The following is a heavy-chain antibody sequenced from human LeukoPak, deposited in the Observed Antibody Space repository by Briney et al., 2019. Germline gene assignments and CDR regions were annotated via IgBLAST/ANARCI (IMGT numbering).Heavy chain of an antibody. Sequence: GASVKVSCKASGYTFTNYAMNWVRQAPGQGLEWMGGIMPMFGKTNYAQKFQGRVTTTADKATSTAYMELSSLRSEDTAVYYCARGTVGYCSGGRCQGWFDPWGQGTLVTVSS. CDR3: ARGTVGYCSGGRCQGWFDP. D-gene: IGHD2-15*01. J-gene: IGHJ5*02. CDR1: GYTFTNYA. V-gene: IGHV1-69*06. CDR2: IMPMFGKT.